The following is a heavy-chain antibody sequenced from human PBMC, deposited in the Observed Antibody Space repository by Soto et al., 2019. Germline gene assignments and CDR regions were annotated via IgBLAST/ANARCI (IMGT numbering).Heavy chain of an antibody. CDR1: CVSFIRGDYY. Sequence: LSXTFTLSCVSFIRGDYYWSCIRQPPGKGLEWIGYIYYSGSTYYNPSLKSRVTISVDTSKNQFSLKLSSVTAADTAVYYCARDRVTIFGVARGWFDPWGQGTLVTVSS. D-gene: IGHD3-3*01. CDR3: ARDRVTIFGVARGWFDP. J-gene: IGHJ5*02. V-gene: IGHV4-30-4*01. CDR2: IYYSGST.